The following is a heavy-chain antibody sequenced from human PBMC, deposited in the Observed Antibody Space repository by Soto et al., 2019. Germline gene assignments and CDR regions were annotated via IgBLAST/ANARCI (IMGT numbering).Heavy chain of an antibody. CDR1: GGTFSSYA. V-gene: IGHV1-69*13. D-gene: IGHD4-4*01. J-gene: IGHJ6*02. CDR3: ASSYPGYSNYDPLVVYYYGMDV. CDR2: IIPIFGTA. Sequence: AASVKVSCKASGGTFSSYAISWVRQAPGQGLEWMGGIIPIFGTANYAQKFQGRVTITADESTSTAYMELSSLRSEDTAVYYCASSYPGYSNYDPLVVYYYGMDVWGQGTTVTVSS.